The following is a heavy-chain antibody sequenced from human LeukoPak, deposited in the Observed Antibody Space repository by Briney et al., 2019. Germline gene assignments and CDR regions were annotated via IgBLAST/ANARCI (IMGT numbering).Heavy chain of an antibody. D-gene: IGHD3-3*01. Sequence: SCKASGFTFSSYAMHWVRQAPGKGLEWVAVISYDGSNKYYADSVKGRFTISRDNSKNTLYLQMNSLRAEDTAVYYCARQGIITIFEPWGQGTLVTVSS. CDR3: ARQGIITIFEP. J-gene: IGHJ5*02. CDR1: GFTFSSYA. V-gene: IGHV3-30-3*01. CDR2: ISYDGSNK.